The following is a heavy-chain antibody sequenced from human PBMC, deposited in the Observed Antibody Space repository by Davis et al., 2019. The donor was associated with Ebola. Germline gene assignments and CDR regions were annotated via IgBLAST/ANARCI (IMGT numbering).Heavy chain of an antibody. V-gene: IGHV3-23*01. D-gene: IGHD6-13*01. CDR3: ARDFGSWSSVGMDV. CDR2: ISGSGGST. CDR1: GFTFSSYA. Sequence: GGSLRLSCAASGFTFSSYAMSWVRQAPGKGLEWVSAISGSGGSTYYADSVKGRFTISRDNSKNTLYLQMNSLRAEDTAVYYCARDFGSWSSVGMDVWGQGTTVTVSS. J-gene: IGHJ6*02.